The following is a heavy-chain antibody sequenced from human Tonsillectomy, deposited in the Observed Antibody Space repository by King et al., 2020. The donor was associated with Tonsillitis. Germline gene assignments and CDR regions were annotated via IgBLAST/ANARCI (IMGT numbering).Heavy chain of an antibody. J-gene: IGHJ4*02. CDR1: GGSFSGYY. D-gene: IGHD1-26*01. Sequence: VQLPQWGAGLLKPSETLSLTCAVSGGSFSGYYWTWIRQPPGKGLEWIGEINHSGNTNYNPSLKSRVTISVDTSKNQFSLKLTSMTAADTAVYYCARGLATVGATLVYWGQGTLVTVSS. CDR2: INHSGNT. CDR3: ARGLATVGATLVY. V-gene: IGHV4-34*01.